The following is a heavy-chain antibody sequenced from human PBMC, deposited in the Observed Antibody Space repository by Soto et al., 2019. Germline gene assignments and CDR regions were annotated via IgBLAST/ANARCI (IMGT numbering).Heavy chain of an antibody. Sequence: QVQLVESGGGVVQPGRSLRLSCAASGFTFSSYGMQWVRQAPGKGLEWVAVISYDGSNKYYADSVKGRFTISRDNSKNTLYLQMNSLRAEDTAVYYCANGRYSSGWYVYWGQGTLVTVSS. CDR2: ISYDGSNK. V-gene: IGHV3-30*18. J-gene: IGHJ4*02. CDR3: ANGRYSSGWYVY. D-gene: IGHD6-19*01. CDR1: GFTFSSYG.